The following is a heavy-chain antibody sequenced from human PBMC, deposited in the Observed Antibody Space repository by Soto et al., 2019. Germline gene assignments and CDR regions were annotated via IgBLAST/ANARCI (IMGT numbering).Heavy chain of an antibody. Sequence: SSETLSLTCTVSGGSISSGGYYWSWIRQDPWKGLEWIGYVYYSGSTYYNPSLKSRVTISVDMSKNQFSLQLSSVTAADAAVYYCARARYYCSGTSCYYFDYWGQGTLVTVSS. CDR3: ARARYYCSGTSCYYFDY. CDR1: GGSISSGGYY. J-gene: IGHJ4*02. V-gene: IGHV4-31*03. D-gene: IGHD2-2*01. CDR2: VYYSGST.